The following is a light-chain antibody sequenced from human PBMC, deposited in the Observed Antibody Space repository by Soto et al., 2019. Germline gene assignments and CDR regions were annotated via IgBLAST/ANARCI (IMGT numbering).Light chain of an antibody. J-gene: IGKJ4*01. V-gene: IGKV1-39*01. Sequence: DMEMTQSPSSLSASVGDRVTITCRASQSISNYLNWYQHKPGKVPKLLIYAASSLQSGVPTRFSGSGSGTEFTLTINSLQPEDFATYYCQQSYGTPLTFVGGTKIEIK. CDR1: QSISNY. CDR3: QQSYGTPLT. CDR2: AAS.